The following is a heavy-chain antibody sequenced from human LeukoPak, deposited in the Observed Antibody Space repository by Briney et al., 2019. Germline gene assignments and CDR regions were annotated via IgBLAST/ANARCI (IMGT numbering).Heavy chain of an antibody. CDR2: IYTSGST. D-gene: IGHD3-9*01. Sequence: PSETLSLTCTVSGGSISSGSYYWSWIRQPAGKGLEWIGRIYTSGSTNYNPSLKSRVNISVDTSKNQFSLKLSSVTAADTAVYYCARGAYYGILTGYYNPSPFDYWGQGTLVTVSS. CDR1: GGSISSGSYY. V-gene: IGHV4-61*02. J-gene: IGHJ4*02. CDR3: ARGAYYGILTGYYNPSPFDY.